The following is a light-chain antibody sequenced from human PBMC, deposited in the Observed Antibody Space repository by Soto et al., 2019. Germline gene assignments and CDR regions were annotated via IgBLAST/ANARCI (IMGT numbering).Light chain of an antibody. CDR3: CSSAGDTLVV. J-gene: IGLJ2*01. CDR1: SSDVGSYNT. Sequence: QSALPKPASVSVAPGQSITISCTGTSSDVGSYNTVSWYQQHPGKAPKLMIFEDTERPSGVSHRFSASKSGNTAYLSISGLQAEDEAYYYCCSSAGDTLVVFGGGTKVTV. CDR2: EDT. V-gene: IGLV2-23*01.